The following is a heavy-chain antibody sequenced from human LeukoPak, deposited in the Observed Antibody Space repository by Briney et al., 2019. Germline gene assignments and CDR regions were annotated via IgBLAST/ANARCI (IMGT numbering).Heavy chain of an antibody. J-gene: IGHJ4*02. CDR3: ARAGYWRAEVY. CDR1: GGSFSGYY. D-gene: IGHD2-2*03. Sequence: SETLSLTCAVYGGSFSGYYWSWIRQPPGKGPEWIGEINHSGSTNYNPSLKSRVTISVDTSKNQFSLKLSSVTAADTAVYYCARAGYWRAEVYWGQGTLVTVSS. V-gene: IGHV4-34*01. CDR2: INHSGST.